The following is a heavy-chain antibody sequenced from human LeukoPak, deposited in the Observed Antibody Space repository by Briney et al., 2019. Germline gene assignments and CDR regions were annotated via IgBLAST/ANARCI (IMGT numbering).Heavy chain of an antibody. J-gene: IGHJ4*02. CDR2: IYYSGFT. CDR3: ARDRHHRFGELFP. CDR1: GGSISNYY. Sequence: SETLSLTCTVSGGSISNYYWSWIRQPPGKGLEWIGYIYYSGFTSYNPSLKSRVSISVDTSKNRFSLKLSSVTAADTAVYYCARDRHHRFGELFPWGQGTRVTVSS. V-gene: IGHV4-59*12. D-gene: IGHD3-10*01.